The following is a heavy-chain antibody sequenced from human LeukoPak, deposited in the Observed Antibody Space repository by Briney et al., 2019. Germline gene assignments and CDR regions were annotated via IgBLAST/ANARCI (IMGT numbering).Heavy chain of an antibody. Sequence: SETLSLTCTVSGGFISSSSYYWGWIRQSPGKGLEWIGNIYYSGSTYYNASLKSRVTISVDTSKNQFSLKLSSVTAADTAVYYCARAPLLKVVTYRVPYYFYYMDVWGKGTSVTVSS. J-gene: IGHJ6*03. CDR3: ARAPLLKVVTYRVPYYFYYMDV. V-gene: IGHV4-39*07. D-gene: IGHD4-23*01. CDR2: IYYSGST. CDR1: GGFISSSSYY.